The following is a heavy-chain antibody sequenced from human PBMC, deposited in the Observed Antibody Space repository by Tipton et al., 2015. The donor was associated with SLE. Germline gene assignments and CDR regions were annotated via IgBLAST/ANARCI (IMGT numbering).Heavy chain of an antibody. Sequence: GLVKPSETLSLTCGVSGYSISSGYYWGWIRRTPGKGLEWIGGIWHSGTAHYNPSLESRVSISVATSPNPFSLRLTSVTAEGTAVYFCARQPSPYYDTTSYFDYWGPGILVTVSS. V-gene: IGHV4-38-2*01. CDR3: ARQPSPYYDTTSYFDY. CDR2: IWHSGTA. D-gene: IGHD3-16*01. CDR1: GYSISSGYY. J-gene: IGHJ4*02.